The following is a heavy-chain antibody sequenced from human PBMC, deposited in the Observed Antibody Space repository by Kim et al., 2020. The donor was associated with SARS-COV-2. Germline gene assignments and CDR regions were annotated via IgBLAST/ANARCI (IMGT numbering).Heavy chain of an antibody. V-gene: IGHV4-34*01. J-gene: IGHJ4*02. CDR3: ARSEGITMVRGAPFDY. D-gene: IGHD3-10*01. Sequence: VKRRFTVSVDTSKNQFSLKLSSVTAADTAVYYCARSEGITMVRGAPFDYWGQGTLVTVSS.